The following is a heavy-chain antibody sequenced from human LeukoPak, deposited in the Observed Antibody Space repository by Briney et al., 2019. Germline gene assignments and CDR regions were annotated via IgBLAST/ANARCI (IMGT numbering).Heavy chain of an antibody. D-gene: IGHD2-2*01. V-gene: IGHV3-30*02. CDR3: AKDLVYCSSTSCYGYFDY. CDR1: GFTFSSYG. J-gene: IGHJ4*02. Sequence: PGGSLRLSCAASGFTFSSYGMHWVRQAPGKGLEWVAFIRYDGSNKYYADSVKGRFTISRDNSKNTLYLQMNSLRAEDTAVYYCAKDLVYCSSTSCYGYFDYWGQGTLVTVSS. CDR2: IRYDGSNK.